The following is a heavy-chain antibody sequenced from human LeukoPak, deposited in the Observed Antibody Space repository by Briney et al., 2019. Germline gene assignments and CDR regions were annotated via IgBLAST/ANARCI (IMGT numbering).Heavy chain of an antibody. CDR3: ARDRGYSYAKKSSYYYYMDV. D-gene: IGHD5-18*01. Sequence: SVKVSCKASGGTFSSYAISWVRQAPGQGLEWMGGIIPVFGTANYAQKFQGRVTINADEFTSTVYMELSSLGSEDTAVYYCARDRGYSYAKKSSYYYYMDVWGKGTTVTISS. J-gene: IGHJ6*03. V-gene: IGHV1-69*13. CDR1: GGTFSSYA. CDR2: IIPVFGTA.